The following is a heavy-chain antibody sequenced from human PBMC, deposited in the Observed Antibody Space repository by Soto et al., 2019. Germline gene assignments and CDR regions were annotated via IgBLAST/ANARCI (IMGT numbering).Heavy chain of an antibody. CDR3: TKRRSARPGFDAFDL. CDR2: ISGDSGSS. Sequence: GGSLRLSCAASGFTFEAYSLHWVRQLPGKGLEWVAGISGDSGSSGYADSVRGRFTVSRDNAKNSLFLQMSSLSPEDTALYYCTKRRSARPGFDAFDLWGQETMVTVSS. J-gene: IGHJ3*01. CDR1: GFTFEAYS. V-gene: IGHV3-9*01.